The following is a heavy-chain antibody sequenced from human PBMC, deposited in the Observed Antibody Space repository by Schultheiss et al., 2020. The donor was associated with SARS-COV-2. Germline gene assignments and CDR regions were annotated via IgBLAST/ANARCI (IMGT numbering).Heavy chain of an antibody. CDR2: INSDGSST. CDR3: ARVGLYDSSGYYGDY. Sequence: GGSLRLSCAASGFTFSSYWMHWVRQAPGKGLVWVSRINSDGSSTSYADSVKGRFTISRDNSKNTLYLQMNSLRAEDTAVYYCARVGLYDSSGYYGDYWGQGTLVTVSS. V-gene: IGHV3-74*01. D-gene: IGHD3-22*01. CDR1: GFTFSSYW. J-gene: IGHJ4*02.